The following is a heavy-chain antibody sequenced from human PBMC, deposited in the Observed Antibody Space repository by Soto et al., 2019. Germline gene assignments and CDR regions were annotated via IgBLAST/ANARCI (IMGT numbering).Heavy chain of an antibody. CDR1: GFRFEDYA. J-gene: IGHJ6*02. CDR2: IAWNSDII. V-gene: IGHV3-9*01. CDR3: AKDHYGSAIYGMDV. Sequence: EVQLVESGGGLVQPGRSLRLSCAASGFRFEDYAMHWVRQAPGKGLEWVSGIAWNSDIIGYVDSVKGRFTISRDNGQNSLYLEMNSLRREDTALYYCAKDHYGSAIYGMDVWGQGTTVTVSS. D-gene: IGHD3-10*01.